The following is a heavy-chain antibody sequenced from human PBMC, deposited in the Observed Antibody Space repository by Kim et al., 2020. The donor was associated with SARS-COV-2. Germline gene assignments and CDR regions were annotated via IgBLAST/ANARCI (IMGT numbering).Heavy chain of an antibody. D-gene: IGHD3-10*01. CDR1: GFTFSSYD. J-gene: IGHJ3*02. Sequence: GGSLRLSCAASGFTFSSYDMHWVRQATGKGLEWVSAIGTAGDTYYPGSVKGRFTISRENAKNSLYLQMNSLRAGDTAVYYCARAASEDYYGYAFDIWGQGTMVTVSS. CDR3: ARAASEDYYGYAFDI. V-gene: IGHV3-13*04. CDR2: IGTAGDT.